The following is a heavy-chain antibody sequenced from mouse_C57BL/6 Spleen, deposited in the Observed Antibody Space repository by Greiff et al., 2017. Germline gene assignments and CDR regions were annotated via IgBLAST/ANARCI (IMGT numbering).Heavy chain of an antibody. V-gene: IGHV1-64*01. CDR1: GYTFTSYW. CDR3: ARSGGYYVNYFDY. D-gene: IGHD2-3*01. Sequence: VQLQQSGAELVKPGASVKLSCKASGYTFTSYWMPWVQQRPGQGLEWIGMIHPNSGSTNYNEKFKSKAALTVDKSSSTAYMQLSSLTSEDSAVYYCARSGGYYVNYFDYWGQGTTLTVSS. CDR2: IHPNSGST. J-gene: IGHJ2*01.